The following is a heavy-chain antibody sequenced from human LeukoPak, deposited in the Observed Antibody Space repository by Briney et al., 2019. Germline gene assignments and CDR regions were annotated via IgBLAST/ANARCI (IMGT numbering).Heavy chain of an antibody. CDR1: GFTVSSNY. D-gene: IGHD5-18*01. V-gene: IGHV3-53*01. Sequence: GGSLRLSCAVSGFTVSSNYMSWVRQAPGKGLEWVSVIYSGGSTYYADSVKGRFTISRDNSKNTLYLQMNSLRAEDTAVYYCARGGYSYGPQAYWGQGTLVTVSS. CDR2: IYSGGST. CDR3: ARGGYSYGPQAY. J-gene: IGHJ4*02.